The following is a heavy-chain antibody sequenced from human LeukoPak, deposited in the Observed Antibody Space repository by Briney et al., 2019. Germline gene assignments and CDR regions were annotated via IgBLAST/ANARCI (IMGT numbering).Heavy chain of an antibody. Sequence: GGSLRLSCAASGFTFSSYSMNWVRQAPGKGLEWVSSISSSSSYIYYADSVKGRFTISRDNAKDSLYLQMNSLRAEDTAVYYCARDPGYSYGHDYWGQGTLVTVSS. CDR1: GFTFSSYS. J-gene: IGHJ4*02. V-gene: IGHV3-21*01. CDR3: ARDPGYSYGHDY. D-gene: IGHD5-18*01. CDR2: ISSSSSYI.